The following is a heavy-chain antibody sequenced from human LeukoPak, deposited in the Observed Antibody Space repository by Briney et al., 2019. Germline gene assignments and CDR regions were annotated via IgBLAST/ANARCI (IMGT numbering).Heavy chain of an antibody. J-gene: IGHJ3*02. CDR2: IYTSGST. Sequence: SGTLPLTCTVSGGSISSYYWSWIRQPAGKGLEWIGRIYTSGSTNYNPSLKSRVTMSVDTSKTQFSLKLSSVTSADTAVYYCARDLGAQLERQAFDIWGQGTMVTVSS. V-gene: IGHV4-4*07. CDR1: GGSISSYY. D-gene: IGHD1-1*01. CDR3: ARDLGAQLERQAFDI.